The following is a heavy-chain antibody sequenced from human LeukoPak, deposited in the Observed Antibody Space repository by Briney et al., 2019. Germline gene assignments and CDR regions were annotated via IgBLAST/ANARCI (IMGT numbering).Heavy chain of an antibody. CDR1: GGSFSGHY. CDR2: INHSGST. Sequence: SETLSLTCAVYGGSFSGHYWSWLRQPPGKGLEWIGEINHSGSTNYTPSLKSRVTISVDTSKNQFSLKLSSVTAADTAVYYCARILPQTYDSSAYYYFGMGTFDIWGQGTMVTVSS. D-gene: IGHD3-22*01. J-gene: IGHJ3*02. CDR3: ARILPQTYDSSAYYYFGMGTFDI. V-gene: IGHV4-34*01.